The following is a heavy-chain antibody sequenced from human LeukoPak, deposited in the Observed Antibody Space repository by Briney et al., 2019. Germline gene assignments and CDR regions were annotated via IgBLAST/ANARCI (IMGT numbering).Heavy chain of an antibody. CDR3: ARHAGGIAAAGTRPFDY. Sequence: SSETLSLTCTVSGASFSSSIYYWGWIRQPPGKGLEWIGSIYYSGSTYYNPSLKSRVTMSVDTSKNQFSLKLSSVTAADTAVYYCARHAGGIAAAGTRPFDYWGQGTLVTVSS. CDR1: GASFSSSIYY. J-gene: IGHJ4*02. CDR2: IYYSGST. V-gene: IGHV4-39*01. D-gene: IGHD6-13*01.